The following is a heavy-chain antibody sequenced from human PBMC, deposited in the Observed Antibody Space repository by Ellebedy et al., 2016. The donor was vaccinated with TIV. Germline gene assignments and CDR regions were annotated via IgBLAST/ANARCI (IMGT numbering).Heavy chain of an antibody. CDR1: GFTFSSYS. Sequence: GGSLRLSXAASGFTFSSYSMNWVRQAPGKGLEWVSYISSSSSTIYYADSVKGRFTISRDNAKNSLYLQMNSLRAEDTAVYYCAVPLQSINYYDILTGYYKLLDYWGQGTLVTVSS. J-gene: IGHJ4*02. CDR2: ISSSSSTI. V-gene: IGHV3-48*04. D-gene: IGHD3-9*01. CDR3: AVPLQSINYYDILTGYYKLLDY.